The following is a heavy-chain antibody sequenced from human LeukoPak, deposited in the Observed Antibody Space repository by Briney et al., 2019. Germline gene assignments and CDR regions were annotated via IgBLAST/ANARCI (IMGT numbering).Heavy chain of an antibody. CDR3: VREAAATLFDY. J-gene: IGHJ4*02. Sequence: GSLRLSCVASGFIFSAYSMQWVRQAPGKGLEWVAAISSSSRDIFYADSVKGRFTISRDNTQNSLSLQMNSLRAEDTAVYYCVREAAATLFDYWGQGTLVTVSS. CDR1: GFIFSAYS. CDR2: ISSSSRDI. V-gene: IGHV3-21*01. D-gene: IGHD1-26*01.